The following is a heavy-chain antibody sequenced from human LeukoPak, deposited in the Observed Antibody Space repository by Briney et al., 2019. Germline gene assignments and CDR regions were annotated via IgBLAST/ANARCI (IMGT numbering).Heavy chain of an antibody. V-gene: IGHV3-30*02. CDR1: GFTFSSYG. D-gene: IGHD3-16*01. J-gene: IGHJ4*02. CDR3: ARDNDSRDPPHFDY. Sequence: GALRLSCAASGFTFSSYGMHWVRQAPGKGLEWVAFIRYDGSNKYYADSVKGRFTISRDNSKNTLYLQMNSLRAEDTAVYYCARDNDSRDPPHFDYWGQGTLVTVSS. CDR2: IRYDGSNK.